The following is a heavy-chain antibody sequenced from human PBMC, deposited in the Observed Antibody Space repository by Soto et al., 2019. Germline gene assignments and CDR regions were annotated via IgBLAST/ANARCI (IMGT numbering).Heavy chain of an antibody. Sequence: GXTLVTPTQTLTXTCTFSRFSLSTSGMCVIWIRQPPGKALEWLALIDWDDDKYYRTSLKTRLTISKDTSKNQVVLTMTNMEPVDTATYYCARIRGSSWYRNYYYGMDVWGQGTTVTV. J-gene: IGHJ6*01. V-gene: IGHV2-70*01. D-gene: IGHD6-13*01. CDR1: RFSLSTSGMC. CDR2: IDWDDDK. CDR3: ARIRGSSWYRNYYYGMDV.